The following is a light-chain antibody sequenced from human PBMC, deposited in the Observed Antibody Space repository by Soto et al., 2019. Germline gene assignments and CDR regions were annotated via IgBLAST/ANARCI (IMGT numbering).Light chain of an antibody. CDR2: QAS. CDR1: QSIGAW. Sequence: DIQMTQSPSTLSASVGDRVTITCRASQSIGAWLAWFQQKPGKAPKLLIYQASNLESGVPSRFSGGGSGTEFTLTISSLQPDDFATYYCQLYNSYLWRFGQGTKVEMK. V-gene: IGKV1-5*03. J-gene: IGKJ1*01. CDR3: QLYNSYLWR.